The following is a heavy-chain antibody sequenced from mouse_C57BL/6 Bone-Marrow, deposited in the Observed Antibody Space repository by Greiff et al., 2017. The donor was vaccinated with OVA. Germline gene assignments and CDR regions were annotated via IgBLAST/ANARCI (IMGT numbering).Heavy chain of an antibody. D-gene: IGHD1-2*01. CDR2: IYPGSGST. V-gene: IGHV1-55*01. Sequence: QVQLQQPGAELVKPGASVKMSCKASGYTFTSYWITWVKQRPGQGLEWIGDIYPGSGSTNYNEKFKSKATLTVDTSSSTAYMQLSSLTSEDSAVYYCARHRDGNYYAMDYWGQGTSVTVSS. CDR1: GYTFTSYW. CDR3: ARHRDGNYYAMDY. J-gene: IGHJ4*01.